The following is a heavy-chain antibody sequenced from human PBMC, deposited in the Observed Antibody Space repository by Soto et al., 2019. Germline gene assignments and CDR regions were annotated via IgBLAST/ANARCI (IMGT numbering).Heavy chain of an antibody. V-gene: IGHV1-2*04. J-gene: IGHJ4*02. Sequence: LTGYYMHWVRQAPGQGLEWMGWINPNSGGTNYAQKFQGWVTMTRDTSISTAYMELSRLRSDDTAVYYCAKGHYCSGGSCYPYYFDYWGQGTLVTVSS. CDR1: LTGYY. CDR2: INPNSGGT. CDR3: AKGHYCSGGSCYPYYFDY. D-gene: IGHD2-15*01.